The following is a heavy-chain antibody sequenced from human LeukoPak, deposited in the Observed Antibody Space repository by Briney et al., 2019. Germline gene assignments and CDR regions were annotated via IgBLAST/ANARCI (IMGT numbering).Heavy chain of an antibody. CDR1: GGSISSPHYY. V-gene: IGHV4-39*07. J-gene: IGHJ4*02. CDR3: ARGRAMVLFDY. D-gene: IGHD5-18*01. CDR2: INHSGST. Sequence: SETLSLTCTVSGGSISSPHYYWSWIRQPPGKGLEWIGEINHSGSTNYNPSLKSRVTISVDTSKNQFSLKLSSVTAADTAVYYCARGRAMVLFDYWGQGTLVTVSS.